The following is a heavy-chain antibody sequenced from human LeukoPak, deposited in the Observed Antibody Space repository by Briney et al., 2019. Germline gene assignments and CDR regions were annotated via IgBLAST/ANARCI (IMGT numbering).Heavy chain of an antibody. CDR3: ARMYYDYVWGSYRSLDY. D-gene: IGHD3-16*02. CDR1: GGSFSGYY. Sequence: KPSETLSLTCAVYGGSFSGYYWSWSRQPPGKGLEWIGEINHSGSTNYNPSLKSRVTISVDTSKNQFSLKLSSVTAADTAVYYCARMYYDYVWGSYRSLDYWGQGTLVTVSS. V-gene: IGHV4-34*01. CDR2: INHSGST. J-gene: IGHJ4*02.